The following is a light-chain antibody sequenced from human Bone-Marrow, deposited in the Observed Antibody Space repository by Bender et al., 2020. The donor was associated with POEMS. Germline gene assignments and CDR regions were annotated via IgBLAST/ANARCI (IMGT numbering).Light chain of an antibody. V-gene: IGLV2-14*02. CDR2: DVS. CDR1: SSDVGRYNF. CDR3: SSYTSMNTWV. J-gene: IGLJ3*02. Sequence: QSALTQPASVSGSPGQSITISCNGTSSDVGRYNFVSWYQQHPGKAPKLMIYDVSYRPSGISNRFSGSKSANTASLTISGLQIEDEADYYCSSYTSMNTWVFGGGTRVTVL.